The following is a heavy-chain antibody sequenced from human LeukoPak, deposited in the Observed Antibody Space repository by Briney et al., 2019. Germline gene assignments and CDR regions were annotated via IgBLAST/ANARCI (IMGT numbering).Heavy chain of an antibody. Sequence: GGSLRLSCAASGFTFSGSTIHWVRQASGKGLEWVARIRSKANSYATAYAASVEGRFTISRDDSKNTAYLQINSLKTEDTAVYYCTSSPSIAATGTKWGFEYWGQGTLVTVSS. J-gene: IGHJ4*02. D-gene: IGHD6-13*01. CDR2: IRSKANSYAT. CDR3: TSSPSIAATGTKWGFEY. CDR1: GFTFSGST. V-gene: IGHV3-73*01.